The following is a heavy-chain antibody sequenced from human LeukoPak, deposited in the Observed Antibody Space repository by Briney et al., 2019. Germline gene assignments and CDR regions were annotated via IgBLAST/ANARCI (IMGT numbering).Heavy chain of an antibody. CDR3: ARDRPYATNYYYYYYMDV. J-gene: IGHJ6*03. CDR1: GYSISTGYY. CDR2: IYHAGNT. D-gene: IGHD3-16*01. V-gene: IGHV4-38-2*02. Sequence: SETLSLTCTVSGYSISTGYYWGWIRQSPGKGLEWLGTIYHAGNTYYSPSLKSRVTISVDTSKNQFSLKLSSVTAADTAVYYCARDRPYATNYYYYYYMDVWGKGTTVTISS.